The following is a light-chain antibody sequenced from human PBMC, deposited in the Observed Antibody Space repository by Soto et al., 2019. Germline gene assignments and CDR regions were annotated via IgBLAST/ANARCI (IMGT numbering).Light chain of an antibody. J-gene: IGKJ5*01. CDR2: GAS. V-gene: IGKV3-20*01. Sequence: EILLTQSPGTLSLSPGERATLSCRASQSVSSSYLAWYQQKPGQAPRLLIYGASSRATGIPDRLSGSGSGTDFTLTISRLEPEDFAVYYCQQYGSSLAITFGQGTRLEIK. CDR3: QQYGSSLAIT. CDR1: QSVSSSY.